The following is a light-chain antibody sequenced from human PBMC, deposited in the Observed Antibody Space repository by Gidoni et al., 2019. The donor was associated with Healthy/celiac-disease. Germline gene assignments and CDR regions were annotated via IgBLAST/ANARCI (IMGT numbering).Light chain of an antibody. CDR3: QSADSSGTYKV. V-gene: IGLV3-25*03. CDR1: ALPKQY. Sequence: SYELTQPPSVSVSPGQTARITCSGDALPKQYAYWYQQKPVQAPVLVIYKDSERPSGIPERFSGSSSGTTVTLTISGVQAEDEADYYCQSADSSGTYKVFGGGTKLTVL. CDR2: KDS. J-gene: IGLJ3*02.